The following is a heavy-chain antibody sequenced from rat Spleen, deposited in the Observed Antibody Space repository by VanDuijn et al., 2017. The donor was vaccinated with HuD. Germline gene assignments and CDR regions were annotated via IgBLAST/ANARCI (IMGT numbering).Heavy chain of an antibody. CDR1: GFTFSTAW. D-gene: IGHD1-12*03. V-gene: IGHV6-6*01. J-gene: IGHJ2*01. CDR2: IKAKSNNYAT. CDR3: ALRYYDVYYHYFDY. Sequence: EVQVLESGGGLVQPGNSLKLSCATSGFTFSTAWMYWYRQFPEKRLEWVARIKAKSNNYATDYTESVKGRFTISRDDSKSSIYLQMNNLKEEDTAIYYFALRYYDVYYHYFDYWGQGVMVTVSS.